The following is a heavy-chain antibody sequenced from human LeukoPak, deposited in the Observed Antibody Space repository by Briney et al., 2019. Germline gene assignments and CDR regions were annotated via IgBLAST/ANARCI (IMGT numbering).Heavy chain of an antibody. CDR2: IYTSGST. CDR1: GGSISSGSYY. D-gene: IGHD5-12*01. Sequence: NPSETLSLTCTVSGGSISSGSYYWSWIRQPAGKGLEWIGRIYTSGSTNYNPSLKSRVTISVDTSKNQFSLKLSSVTAADTAVYYCARWLDIVATFDYWGQGTLVTVSS. V-gene: IGHV4-61*02. CDR3: ARWLDIVATFDY. J-gene: IGHJ4*02.